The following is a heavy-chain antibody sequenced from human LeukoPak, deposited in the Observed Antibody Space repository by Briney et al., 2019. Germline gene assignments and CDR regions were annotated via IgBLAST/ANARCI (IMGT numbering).Heavy chain of an antibody. CDR3: ASIGSSSKNWFDP. CDR2: IYTSGST. V-gene: IGHV4-4*09. J-gene: IGHJ5*02. D-gene: IGHD6-6*01. CDR1: GGSISSYY. Sequence: SETLSLTCTVSGGSISSYYWSWIRQPPGKGLEWIGYIYTSGSTNYNPSLKSRVTISVDTSKNQFSLKLSSVTAADTAVYYCASIGSSSKNWFDPWGQGTLVTASS.